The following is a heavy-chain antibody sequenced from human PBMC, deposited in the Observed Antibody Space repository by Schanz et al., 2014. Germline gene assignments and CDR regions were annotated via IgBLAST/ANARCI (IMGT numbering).Heavy chain of an antibody. Sequence: QVQMVESGGGVVQPGRSLRLSCAASGFAFSVYGMHWVRQAPGKGPEWVAVISYDGSNKYYADSVKGRFTISRDNSKNTLYLQMNTLRAEDTAVYYCARDSRPNYDFLTAYYSIDYWGQGTLVTVSS. J-gene: IGHJ4*02. CDR3: ARDSRPNYDFLTAYYSIDY. V-gene: IGHV3-30*19. D-gene: IGHD3-9*01. CDR1: GFAFSVYG. CDR2: ISYDGSNK.